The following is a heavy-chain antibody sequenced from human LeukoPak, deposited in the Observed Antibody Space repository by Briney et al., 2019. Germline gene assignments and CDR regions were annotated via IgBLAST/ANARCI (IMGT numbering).Heavy chain of an antibody. J-gene: IGHJ3*01. Sequence: GGSLRLSCTGSGFNFGDNSVGWFRQAPGKGLEWVGFIRGKANGATTEYAASVKGGITISRDDSKSIAYLHMNSLKTEDTAVYYCAAPSNWGRYGTFDVWGQGAMVTVSS. CDR3: AAPSNWGRYGTFDV. CDR1: GFNFGDNS. D-gene: IGHD7-27*01. CDR2: IRGKANGATT. V-gene: IGHV3-49*03.